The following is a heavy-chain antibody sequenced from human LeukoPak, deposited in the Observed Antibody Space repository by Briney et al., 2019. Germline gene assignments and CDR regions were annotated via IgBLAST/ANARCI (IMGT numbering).Heavy chain of an antibody. CDR3: AWTIDCSGGSCYPSEYYFDY. D-gene: IGHD2-15*01. CDR1: GYSFTSYW. J-gene: IGHJ4*02. CDR2: IYPGDSDT. V-gene: IGHV5-51*01. Sequence: GESLKISCKGSGYSFTSYWIGWVRQMPGKGLEWMGIIYPGDSDTRYSPSFQGQVTISADKSISTAYLQWSSLKASDTAMYYCAWTIDCSGGSCYPSEYYFDYWGQGTLVTVSS.